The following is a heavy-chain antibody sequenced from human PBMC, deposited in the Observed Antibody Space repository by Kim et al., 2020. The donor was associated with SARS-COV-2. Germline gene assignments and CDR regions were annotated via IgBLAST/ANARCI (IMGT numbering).Heavy chain of an antibody. CDR3: AKDIWDYSGMDA. J-gene: IGHJ6*02. Sequence: GGSLRLSCAASGFSVSNTAMNWVRQAPGKGLEWVAAISGHGRDTYYGDSVKGRLTISRDTSMNALYLQMNSLRPGDPAIYYCAKDIWDYSGMDAWGQGPT. D-gene: IGHD3-16*01. CDR2: ISGHGRDT. V-gene: IGHV3-23*01. CDR1: GFSVSNTA.